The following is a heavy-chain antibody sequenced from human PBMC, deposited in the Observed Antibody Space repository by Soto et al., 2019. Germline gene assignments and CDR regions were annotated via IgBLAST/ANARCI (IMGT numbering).Heavy chain of an antibody. CDR2: IWYDGSNK. Sequence: QVQLVESGGGVVQPGRSLRLSCAASGFTFSSYGMHWVRQAPGKGLEWVAVIWYDGSNKYYADSVKGRFTISRDNSKNTXXLQMNSLRAEDTAVYYCARDGSMVRGVITAGWFDPWGQGTLVTVSS. CDR3: ARDGSMVRGVITAGWFDP. CDR1: GFTFSSYG. V-gene: IGHV3-33*01. D-gene: IGHD3-10*01. J-gene: IGHJ5*02.